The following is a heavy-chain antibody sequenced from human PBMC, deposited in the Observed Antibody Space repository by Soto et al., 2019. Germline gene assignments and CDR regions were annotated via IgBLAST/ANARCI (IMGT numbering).Heavy chain of an antibody. D-gene: IGHD5-12*01. CDR1: VYTFTGYY. CDR3: AGIVATISWMI. CDR2: INPSGGST. J-gene: IGHJ4*02. Sequence: XSVKVSCKASVYTFTGYYMHWVRQAPGQGLEWMGIINPSGGSTSYAQKFQGRVTTTRDTSTSTVYMELSSLRSEDTAVYYCAGIVATISWMIWGQGTLVTVSS. V-gene: IGHV1-46*01.